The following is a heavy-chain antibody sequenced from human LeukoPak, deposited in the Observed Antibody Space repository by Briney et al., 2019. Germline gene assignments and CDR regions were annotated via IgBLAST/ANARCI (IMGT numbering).Heavy chain of an antibody. CDR2: ISSSSSYI. Sequence: GGSLRLSCAASGFTFSDYYMSWIRQAPGKGLEWVSSISSSSSYIYYADSVKGRFTISRDNAKNSLYLQMNSLRAEDTAVYYCAREDKVYYYGMDVWGQGTTVTVSS. CDR1: GFTFSDYY. V-gene: IGHV3-11*06. CDR3: AREDKVYYYGMDV. J-gene: IGHJ6*02.